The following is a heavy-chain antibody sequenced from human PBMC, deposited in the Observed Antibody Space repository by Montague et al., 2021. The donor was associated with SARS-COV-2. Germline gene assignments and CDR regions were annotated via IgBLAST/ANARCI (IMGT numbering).Heavy chain of an antibody. CDR2: ISSSGSTI. V-gene: IGHV3-48*03. Sequence: SLRLSCAASGFTFSSYEMNWVRQAPGKGLEWVSYISSSGSTIYHADSAKGRFTISRDNAKNSLYLQMNSLRAEDTAVYYCARNYYDSSGYYYPFYYYGMDVWGQGTTVTVSS. CDR1: GFTFSSYE. J-gene: IGHJ6*02. CDR3: ARNYYDSSGYYYPFYYYGMDV. D-gene: IGHD3-22*01.